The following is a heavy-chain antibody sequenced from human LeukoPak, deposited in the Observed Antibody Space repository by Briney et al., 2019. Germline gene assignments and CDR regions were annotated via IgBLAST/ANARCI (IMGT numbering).Heavy chain of an antibody. CDR1: GGSISSGDYY. J-gene: IGHJ4*02. Sequence: PSETLSLTCTVSGGSISSGDYYWSWIRQPAGKGLEWIGRIHTSGSANYNPSLKSRFTISVDTSKNQFSLKLSSVTAADTAVYYCARVRGPDSSGYYRVFDYWGQGILVTVSS. D-gene: IGHD3-22*01. CDR2: IHTSGSA. V-gene: IGHV4-61*02. CDR3: ARVRGPDSSGYYRVFDY.